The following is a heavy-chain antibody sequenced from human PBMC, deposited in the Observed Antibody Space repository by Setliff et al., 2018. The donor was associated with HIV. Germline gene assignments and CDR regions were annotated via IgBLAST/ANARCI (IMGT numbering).Heavy chain of an antibody. J-gene: IGHJ6*03. CDR3: ARGKGFGAYYFIDV. CDR1: GDSLNSSTYY. Sequence: TLSLTCTVSGDSLNSSTYYWTWIRQRPGKGLEWIGYNYHGGRTNFNPSLKSRLTISLDTSKNQFSLRLNSVTAADTAVYYCARGKGFGAYYFIDVWGEGTTVTSP. CDR2: NYHGGRT. D-gene: IGHD3-10*01. V-gene: IGHV4-31*02.